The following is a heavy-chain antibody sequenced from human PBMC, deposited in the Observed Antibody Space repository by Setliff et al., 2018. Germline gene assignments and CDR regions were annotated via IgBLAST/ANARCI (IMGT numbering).Heavy chain of an antibody. CDR2: INHSGST. J-gene: IGHJ4*02. Sequence: SETLSLTCAVYGGSFSGYYWSWIRQPPGKGLEWIGEINHSGSTNYNPSLKSRVTISVDTSKNQFSLKLSSVTAADTAVYYCARVPNFWSGYSDYWGQGTLVTVPQ. V-gene: IGHV4-34*01. CDR3: ARVPNFWSGYSDY. D-gene: IGHD3-3*01. CDR1: GGSFSGYY.